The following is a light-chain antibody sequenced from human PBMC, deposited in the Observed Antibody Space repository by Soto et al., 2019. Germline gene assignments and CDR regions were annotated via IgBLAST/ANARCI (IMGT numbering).Light chain of an antibody. CDR2: DAS. Sequence: DIQMTQSPSTLSASLLDRVTISCRASQNINKWMAWYQQKPGKAPKVLIYDASSLTSGVPSRFSGSGSGTEFILTITSLQPDDFATYYCQQYNTYWTFGQGTKVDIK. CDR1: QNINKW. J-gene: IGKJ1*01. V-gene: IGKV1-5*01. CDR3: QQYNTYWT.